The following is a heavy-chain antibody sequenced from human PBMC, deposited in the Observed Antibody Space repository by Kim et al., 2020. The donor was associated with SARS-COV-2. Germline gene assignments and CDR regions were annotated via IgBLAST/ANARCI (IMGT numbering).Heavy chain of an antibody. Sequence: NPSLESRVNISADISKNQFSLTLTSVTAADTAVYYCAAAGYTYSQSYFDYWGPGLLVTVSS. V-gene: IGHV4-4*07. J-gene: IGHJ4*02. CDR3: AAAGYTYSQSYFDY. D-gene: IGHD5-18*01.